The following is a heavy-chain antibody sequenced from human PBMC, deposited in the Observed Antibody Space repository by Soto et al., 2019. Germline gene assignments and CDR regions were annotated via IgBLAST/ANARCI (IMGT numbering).Heavy chain of an antibody. J-gene: IGHJ4*02. CDR2: TIPAFGTA. CDR1: GAGDTFSNYG. CDR3: WRHDKTALPPLDS. V-gene: IGHV1-69*06. D-gene: IGHD1-1*01. Sequence: QVHLVQSGAEVKSPGSAVKVSCKVSGAGDTFSNYGLNWMRQAPGQVLEWMGGTIPAFGTANYAQKFQGRVTITADTSTTTAYMELSSLRSDDTAVYYCWRHDKTALPPLDSWGQGTLVSVSS.